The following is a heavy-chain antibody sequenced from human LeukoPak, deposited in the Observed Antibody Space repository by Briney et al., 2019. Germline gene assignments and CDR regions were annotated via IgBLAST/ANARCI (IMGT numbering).Heavy chain of an antibody. J-gene: IGHJ5*02. D-gene: IGHD3-10*01. CDR2: ISSSSTI. CDR1: GFTFSSYS. CDR3: ARSQPRDSGTYLFDWFDP. Sequence: GGSLRLSCAASGFTFSSYSMNWVRQAPGKGLEWVSYISSSSTIYYADSVKGRFTISRDNAKNSLYLQLNSLRAEDTAVYYCARSQPRDSGTYLFDWFDPWGQGTLVTVSS. V-gene: IGHV3-48*04.